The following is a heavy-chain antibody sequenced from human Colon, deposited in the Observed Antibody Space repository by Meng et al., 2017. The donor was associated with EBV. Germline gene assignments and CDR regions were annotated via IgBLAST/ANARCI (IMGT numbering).Heavy chain of an antibody. CDR2: IHHSGSA. CDR1: GGSMSSGNYY. D-gene: IGHD2-21*01. Sequence: QVQLPESGPGLARPSHTLSLTCTVSGGSMSSGNYYWSWIRQPPGKGLEWIGYIHHSGSAYYNPSLKSRVSISVDTSKNQFSLNLNSMTAADTAVYYCASFDHIPRRNYFDYWGQGTLVTVSS. J-gene: IGHJ4*02. V-gene: IGHV4-30-4*01. CDR3: ASFDHIPRRNYFDY.